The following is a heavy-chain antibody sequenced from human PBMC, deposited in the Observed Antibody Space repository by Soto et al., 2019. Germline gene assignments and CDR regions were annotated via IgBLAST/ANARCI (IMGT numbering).Heavy chain of an antibody. CDR3: ASYGGNSPFDY. V-gene: IGHV4-30-2*01. J-gene: IGHJ4*02. CDR2: IYHSGST. CDR1: GGSISSGGYS. D-gene: IGHD4-17*01. Sequence: SETLSLTCAVSGGSISSGGYSWSWIRQPPGKGLEWIGYIYHSGSTYYNPSLKSRVTISVDRSKNQFSLKLSSVTAADTAVYYCASYGGNSPFDYWGQGTLVTVS.